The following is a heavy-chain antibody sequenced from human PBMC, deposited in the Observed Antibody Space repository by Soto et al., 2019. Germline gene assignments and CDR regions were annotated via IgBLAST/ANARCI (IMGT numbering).Heavy chain of an antibody. Sequence: SQTLSLTCAISGDSVSSNSAAWNWIRQSPSRGLEWLGRTYYRSKWYNDYAVSVKSRITINPDTSKNQFSLQLNSVTPEDTAVYYCARGLIVATIKYYYYGMDVWGQGTTVTVS. CDR1: GDSVSSNSAA. CDR2: TYYRSKWYN. V-gene: IGHV6-1*01. CDR3: ARGLIVATIKYYYYGMDV. J-gene: IGHJ6*02. D-gene: IGHD5-12*01.